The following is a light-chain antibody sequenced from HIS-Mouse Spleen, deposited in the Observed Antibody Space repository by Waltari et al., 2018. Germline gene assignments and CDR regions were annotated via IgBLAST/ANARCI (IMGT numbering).Light chain of an antibody. V-gene: IGLV3-10*01. CDR2: EDS. CDR3: YSTDSSGNHRV. Sequence: SYELTQPPSVSVSPGQTARITCSGDALPKKYAYWYQQKSGQAPVLVIYEDSKGPSGIPEGFSGSSSGTMDTLTISGAQVEDEADYYCYSTDSSGNHRVFGGGTKLTVL. CDR1: ALPKKY. J-gene: IGLJ2*01.